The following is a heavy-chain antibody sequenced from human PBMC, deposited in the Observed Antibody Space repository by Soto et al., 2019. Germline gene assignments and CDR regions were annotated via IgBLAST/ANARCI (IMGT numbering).Heavy chain of an antibody. CDR1: GFTFSSYA. D-gene: IGHD6-19*01. V-gene: IGHV3-23*01. CDR2: ISGSGGST. CDR3: AKDPHSSGCDSFWFDP. J-gene: IGHJ5*02. Sequence: PGVSLRLSCGASGFTFSSYAMTWLRQAPGRGLEWVSGISGSGGSTYYTDFVKGRFTVSRDNSKNTLYLQMDSLEDDDTAVYYCAKDPHSSGCDSFWFDPWGQGTLVTVSS.